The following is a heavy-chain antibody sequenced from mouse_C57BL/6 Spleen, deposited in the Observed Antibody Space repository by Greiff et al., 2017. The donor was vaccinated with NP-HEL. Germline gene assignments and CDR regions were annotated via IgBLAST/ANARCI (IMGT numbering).Heavy chain of an antibody. V-gene: IGHV1-9*01. Sequence: QVQLQQSGAELMKPGASVKLSCTATGYTFTGYWIEWVKQRPGHGLEWIGEILPGSGSTNYNEKFKGKATFTADTSSNTAYMQLISLTTEDSAIYYCARTPIYYDYDGGFAYWGQGTLVTVSA. D-gene: IGHD2-4*01. CDR3: ARTPIYYDYDGGFAY. CDR1: GYTFTGYW. CDR2: ILPGSGST. J-gene: IGHJ3*01.